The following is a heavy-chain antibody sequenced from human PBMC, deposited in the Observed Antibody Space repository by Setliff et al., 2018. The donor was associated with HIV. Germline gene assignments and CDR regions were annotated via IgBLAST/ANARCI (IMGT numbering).Heavy chain of an antibody. D-gene: IGHD3-10*01. CDR2: IYHSGST. J-gene: IGHJ4*02. Sequence: TLSLTCAVSGGSISSGGYSWSWIRQPPGKGLEWIGYIYHSGSTYYNPSLKSRVTISVDRSKNQFSLKLSSVTAADTAVYYCARSEVRGVIITRFDYWGQGTLVTVSS. CDR1: GGSISSGGYS. CDR3: ARSEVRGVIITRFDY. V-gene: IGHV4-30-2*01.